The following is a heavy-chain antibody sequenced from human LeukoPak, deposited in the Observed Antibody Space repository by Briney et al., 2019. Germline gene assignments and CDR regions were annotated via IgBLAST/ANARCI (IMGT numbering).Heavy chain of an antibody. CDR3: ARGGPRYYYDSSGYYGGNDY. J-gene: IGHJ4*02. CDR1: GYTFTSYY. D-gene: IGHD3-22*01. CDR2: INPNSGGT. Sequence: ASVKVSCKASGYTFTSYYMHWVRQAPGQGLEWMGWINPNSGGTNYAQKFQGRVTMTRDTSISTAYMELSRLRSDDTAVYYCARGGPRYYYDSSGYYGGNDYWGQGTLVTVSS. V-gene: IGHV1-2*02.